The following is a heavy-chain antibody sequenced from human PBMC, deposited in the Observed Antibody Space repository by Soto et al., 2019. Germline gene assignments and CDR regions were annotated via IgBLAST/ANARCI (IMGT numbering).Heavy chain of an antibody. CDR1: GGSVSSGTYY. V-gene: IGHV4-61*01. CDR3: SRDQGLGAGYFAL. J-gene: IGHJ2*01. CDR2: IYRGSP. D-gene: IGHD7-27*01. Sequence: QVQLQESGPGQVKPSETLFLTCTVSGGSVSSGTYYWSWIRQPAGKGLEWMGYIYRGSPNYNPSLESRATISVDPSRTQFSLMLSSVTAADTAVYYCSRDQGLGAGYFALWGRGNLVTVSS.